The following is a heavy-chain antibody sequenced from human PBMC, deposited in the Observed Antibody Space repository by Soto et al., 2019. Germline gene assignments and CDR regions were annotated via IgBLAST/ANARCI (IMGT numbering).Heavy chain of an antibody. V-gene: IGHV1-18*01. D-gene: IGHD6-6*01. CDR2: ISAYNGNT. CDR1: GYTFTSYG. CDR3: ASGSIQYDY. J-gene: IGHJ4*02. Sequence: ASVKVSCKASGYTFTSYGISWVRQAPGQGLEWMGWISAYNGNTNYAQKLQGRVTMTTDTSTSTAYMELRSLSSVTAADTAVYYCASGSIQYDYWGQGTLVTVSS.